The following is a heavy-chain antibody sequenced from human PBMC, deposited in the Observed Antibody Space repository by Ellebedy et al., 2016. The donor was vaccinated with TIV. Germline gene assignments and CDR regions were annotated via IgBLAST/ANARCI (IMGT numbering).Heavy chain of an antibody. CDR2: IDPSDSYT. J-gene: IGHJ2*01. Sequence: GESLKISXKGSGYSFTSYWISWVRQMPGKGLEWMGRIDPSDSYTNYSPSFQGHVTISADKSISTAYLQWSSLKASDTAMYYCARRRGIRLDWYFDLWGRGTLVTVSS. CDR1: GYSFTSYW. D-gene: IGHD3-10*01. CDR3: ARRRGIRLDWYFDL. V-gene: IGHV5-10-1*01.